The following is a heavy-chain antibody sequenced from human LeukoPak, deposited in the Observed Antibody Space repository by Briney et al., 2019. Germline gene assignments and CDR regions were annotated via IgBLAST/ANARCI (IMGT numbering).Heavy chain of an antibody. CDR1: GFTFSSYW. D-gene: IGHD3-10*01. Sequence: GGSLRLSCAASGFTFSSYWMSWVRQAPGKGLEWVANIKQDGSEKYYVDSVKGRFTISRDNAKNSLYLQMDSLRAEDTAVYYCARDRGGSYYYGSGRYDYWGQGTLVTVSS. CDR3: ARDRGGSYYYGSGRYDY. CDR2: IKQDGSEK. V-gene: IGHV3-7*01. J-gene: IGHJ4*02.